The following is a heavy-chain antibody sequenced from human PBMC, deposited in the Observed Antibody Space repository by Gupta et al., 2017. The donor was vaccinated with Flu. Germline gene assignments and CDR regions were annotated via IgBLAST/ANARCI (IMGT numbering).Heavy chain of an antibody. J-gene: IGHJ5*02. V-gene: IGHV4-34*01. CDR2: IYHRGEV. CDR3: ARGQTACVAEVGNSPWFHP. Sequence: GKGIEWIGDIYHRGEVNYNPSVNSVRTRSVDTSNNHFFLEVSSVSAADSAVYYCARGQTACVAEVGNSPWFHPWGQGTLVTVSS. D-gene: IGHD1-1*01.